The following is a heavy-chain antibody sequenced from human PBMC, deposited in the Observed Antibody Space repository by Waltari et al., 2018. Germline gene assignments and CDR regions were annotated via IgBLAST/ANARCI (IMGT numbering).Heavy chain of an antibody. V-gene: IGHV4-59*11. D-gene: IGHD6-19*01. CDR3: AREGYSSGLYYGMDV. CDR1: GGSISSHY. Sequence: QVQLQESGPGLVKPSETLSLTCTVSGGSISSHYWSWIRQPPGKGLEWIGYIYYSGSTNYNPSLKSRVTISVDTSKNQFSLKLSSVTAADTAVYYCAREGYSSGLYYGMDVWGQGTTVTVSS. J-gene: IGHJ6*02. CDR2: IYYSGST.